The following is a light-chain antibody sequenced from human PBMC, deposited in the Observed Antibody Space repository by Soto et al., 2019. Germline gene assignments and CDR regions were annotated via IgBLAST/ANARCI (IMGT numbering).Light chain of an antibody. CDR3: QQYGSSPLT. Sequence: EIVMTQSPATLSVSPGERATLSCRASQSINSNLAWYQQKPGQAPRLLIYGASSRATGIPDRFSGSGSGTDFTLTISRLEPEDFAVYYCQQYGSSPLTFGGGTKVDIK. V-gene: IGKV3-20*01. CDR2: GAS. CDR1: QSINSN. J-gene: IGKJ4*01.